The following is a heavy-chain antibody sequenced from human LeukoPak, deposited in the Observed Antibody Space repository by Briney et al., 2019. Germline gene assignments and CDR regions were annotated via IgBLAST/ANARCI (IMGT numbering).Heavy chain of an antibody. CDR2: INPDGSNI. Sequence: GGSLRLSCAAPGFSFSNNWMHWIRQIPGKGLVWVSHINPDGSNIKYADSVKGRFTISRDNAKNTLYLQMNSLRAEDTAVYYCARPPHAYGFDMWGQGTMVTVSS. V-gene: IGHV3-74*01. CDR1: GFSFSNNW. CDR3: ARPPHAYGFDM. J-gene: IGHJ3*02.